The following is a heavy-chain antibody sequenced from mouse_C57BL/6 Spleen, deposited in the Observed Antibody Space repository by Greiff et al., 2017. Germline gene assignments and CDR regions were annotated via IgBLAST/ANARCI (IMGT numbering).Heavy chain of an antibody. CDR1: GYTFTGYW. Sequence: QVQLKQSGAELMKPGASVKLSCKATGYTFTGYWIEWVKQRPGHGLEWIGEILPGSGSTNYNEKFKGKATFTADTSSNTAYMQLSSLTTEDSAIYYCAKGSDYYGSSSYYYAMDYWGQGTSVTVSS. J-gene: IGHJ4*01. CDR2: ILPGSGST. V-gene: IGHV1-9*01. D-gene: IGHD1-1*01. CDR3: AKGSDYYGSSSYYYAMDY.